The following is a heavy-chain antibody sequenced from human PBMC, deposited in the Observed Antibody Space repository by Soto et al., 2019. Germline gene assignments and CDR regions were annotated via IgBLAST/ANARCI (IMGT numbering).Heavy chain of an antibody. J-gene: IGHJ6*02. CDR3: ARHLAMIVVVKDYYYGMDV. CDR1: GYSFTSYW. V-gene: IGHV5-10-1*01. CDR2: IDPSDSYT. Sequence: GESRKISCKGSGYSFTSYWISWVRQMPGKGLEWMGRIDPSDSYTNYSPSFQGHVTISADKSISTAYLQWSSLKASDTAMYYCARHLAMIVVVKDYYYGMDVWGQGTTVTVSS. D-gene: IGHD3-22*01.